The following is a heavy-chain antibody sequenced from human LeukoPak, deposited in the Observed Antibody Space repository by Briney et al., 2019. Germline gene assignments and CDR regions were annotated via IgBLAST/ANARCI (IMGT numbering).Heavy chain of an antibody. CDR2: ISSSGSTI. V-gene: IGHV3-48*03. CDR3: ARELAMIVGDPDAFDI. Sequence: GGSLRLSCAASGFTFSSYEMNWVRQAPGKGLEWVSYISSSGSTIYYADSVKGRFTISRDNAKNSLYLQMNSLRAEDTAVYYCARELAMIVGDPDAFDIWGQGTMVTVSS. D-gene: IGHD3-22*01. J-gene: IGHJ3*02. CDR1: GFTFSSYE.